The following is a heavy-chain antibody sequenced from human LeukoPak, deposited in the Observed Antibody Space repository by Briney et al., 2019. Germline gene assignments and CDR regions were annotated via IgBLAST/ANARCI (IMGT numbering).Heavy chain of an antibody. J-gene: IGHJ4*02. CDR3: ARDGGWYSSSPTGDY. V-gene: IGHV3-7*01. CDR2: IKQDGSVK. CDR1: GFTFSSYG. Sequence: GGSLRLSCAASGFTFSSYGMHWVRQAPGKGLEWVANIKQDGSVKYYVDSVKGRFTISRDNAKNSLYLQMNSLRAEDTAVYYCARDGGWYSSSPTGDYWGQGTLVTVSS. D-gene: IGHD6-6*01.